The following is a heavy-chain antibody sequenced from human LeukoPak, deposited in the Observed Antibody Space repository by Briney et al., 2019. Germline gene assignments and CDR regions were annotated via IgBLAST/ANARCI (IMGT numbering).Heavy chain of an antibody. V-gene: IGHV3-74*01. CDR3: ARGFSTVTTD. J-gene: IGHJ4*02. Sequence: PGGSLRLSCAASGFTFSRHWMHWVRQAPGKGLVWVSGINSDGGITTYADSVKGRFTISRDNAKNTMYLQMNSLRAEDTAVYYCARGFSTVTTDWGQGTLVTVSS. CDR2: INSDGGIT. D-gene: IGHD4-17*01. CDR1: GFTFSRHW.